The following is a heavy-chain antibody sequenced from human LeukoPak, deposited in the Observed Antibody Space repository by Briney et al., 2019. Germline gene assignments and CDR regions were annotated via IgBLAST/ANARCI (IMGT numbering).Heavy chain of an antibody. J-gene: IGHJ4*02. CDR1: GFTFSSYA. CDR3: AKVPGGDWNDAANFDY. Sequence: GGSLRLSCAASGFTFSSYAMHWVRQAPGKGLEWVAVISYDGSNKYYADSVKGRFTISRDNSKNTLYLQMNSLRAEDTAVYYCAKVPGGDWNDAANFDYWGQGTLVTVSS. D-gene: IGHD1-1*01. CDR2: ISYDGSNK. V-gene: IGHV3-30*04.